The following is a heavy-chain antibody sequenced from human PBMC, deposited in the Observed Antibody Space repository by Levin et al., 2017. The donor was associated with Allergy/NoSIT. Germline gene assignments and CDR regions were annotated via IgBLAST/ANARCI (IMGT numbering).Heavy chain of an antibody. CDR2: LRSNRHGGTS. D-gene: IGHD6-6*01. V-gene: IGHV3-49*03. CDR1: GFTFGDYA. J-gene: IGHJ5*02. Sequence: GESLKISCSASGFTFGDYAMSWFRQAPGKGLEWVAFLRSNRHGGTSEYAASVRGRFIISRDDSKSIAYLQMNSLKIEDTAVYYCTRDIAARHWFDPWGQGTLVTVSS. CDR3: TRDIAARHWFDP.